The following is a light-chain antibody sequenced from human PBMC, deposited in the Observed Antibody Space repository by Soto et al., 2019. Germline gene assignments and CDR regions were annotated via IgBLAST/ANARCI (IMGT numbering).Light chain of an antibody. J-gene: IGKJ1*01. CDR1: QSVSSSS. Sequence: EIVLTQSPGTLSLSPGERATLSCRASQSVSSSSLAWYQQIPGQAPRLLIYGASSRATGIPDRFSGGGSGTDFTLTISRLEPDDFAVYYCQQYGSSPTWTFGQGPKVEIK. CDR2: GAS. V-gene: IGKV3-20*01. CDR3: QQYGSSPTWT.